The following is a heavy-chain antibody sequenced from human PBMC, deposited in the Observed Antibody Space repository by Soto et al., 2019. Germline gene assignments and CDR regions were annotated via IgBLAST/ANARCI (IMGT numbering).Heavy chain of an antibody. CDR1: GGSISSSSYY. CDR3: AREPYYYDSSGYYFDY. J-gene: IGHJ4*02. V-gene: IGHV4-39*02. D-gene: IGHD3-22*01. CDR2: IYYSGST. Sequence: PSETPSLTCTVSGGSISSSSYYWGWIRQPPGKGLEWIGSIYYSGSTYYNPSLKSRVTISVDTSKNQFSLKLSSVTAADTAVYYCAREPYYYDSSGYYFDYWGQGTLVTVSS.